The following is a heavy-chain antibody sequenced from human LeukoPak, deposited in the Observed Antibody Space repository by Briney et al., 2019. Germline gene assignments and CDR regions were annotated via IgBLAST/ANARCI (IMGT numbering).Heavy chain of an antibody. J-gene: IGHJ3*02. CDR1: GFTFTSSA. CDR2: IVVGSGNT. V-gene: IGHV1-58*02. Sequence: SVKVSCKASGFTFTSSAMQWVRQARGQRLEWIGWIVVGSGNTNYAQRFQERVTITRDMSTSTAYMELSSLRSEDTAVYYCAAQSGYCTNGVCYTADAFDIWGQGTMVTVSS. D-gene: IGHD2-8*01. CDR3: AAQSGYCTNGVCYTADAFDI.